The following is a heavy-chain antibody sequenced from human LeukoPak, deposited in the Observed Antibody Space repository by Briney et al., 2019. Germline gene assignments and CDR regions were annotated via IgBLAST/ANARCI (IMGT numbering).Heavy chain of an antibody. J-gene: IGHJ3*02. CDR1: GGSFSGYY. Sequence: PSETLSLTCAVYGGSFSGYYWSWIRQPPGKGLEWIGEINHSGSTNYNPSLKSRVTISVDTSKNQFSLKLSSVTAADTAVYYCARSRTTQWLVKRGGNAFDIWGQGTMVTVSS. CDR2: INHSGST. CDR3: ARSRTTQWLVKRGGNAFDI. D-gene: IGHD6-19*01. V-gene: IGHV4-34*01.